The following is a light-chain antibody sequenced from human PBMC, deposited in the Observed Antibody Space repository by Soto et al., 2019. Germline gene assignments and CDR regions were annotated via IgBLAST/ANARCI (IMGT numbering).Light chain of an antibody. CDR3: QHYNSYSEA. J-gene: IGKJ1*01. CDR1: QTISMW. Sequence: DIQITPSPSTLSVSVGDRVTLTFRASQTISMWLAWYQKKPGKAPKLLIYKASTLKSGVPSRFSGSGSGTEFTLTISILQPDDCAPYYCQHYNSYSEAFGQGTKVDI. V-gene: IGKV1-5*03. CDR2: KAS.